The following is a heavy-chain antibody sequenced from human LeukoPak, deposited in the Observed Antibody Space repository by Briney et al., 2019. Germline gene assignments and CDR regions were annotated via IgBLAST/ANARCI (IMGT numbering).Heavy chain of an antibody. J-gene: IGHJ6*02. CDR3: ARGAITMIVSGYYYGMDV. CDR1: GYTFTDYA. Sequence: GASVKVSCKASGYTFTDYAIHWVRQAPGQRLEWMGWINAGNGDTNYAQKLQGRVTMTTDTSTSTAYMELRSLRSDDTAVYYCARGAITMIVSGYYYGMDVWGQGTTVTVSS. D-gene: IGHD3-22*01. V-gene: IGHV1-3*01. CDR2: INAGNGDT.